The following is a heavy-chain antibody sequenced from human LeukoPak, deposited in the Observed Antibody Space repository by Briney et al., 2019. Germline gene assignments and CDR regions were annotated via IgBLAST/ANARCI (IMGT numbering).Heavy chain of an antibody. D-gene: IGHD3-10*01. Sequence: SGRSLRLSCAASGFTFSSYAMHWVRQAPGKGLEWVAVISYDGSNKYYADSVKGRFTISRDNSKNALYLQMNSLRAEDTAVYYCATPLWFGDLLPLNYWGQGTLVTVSS. CDR1: GFTFSSYA. CDR2: ISYDGSNK. V-gene: IGHV3-30-3*01. J-gene: IGHJ4*02. CDR3: ATPLWFGDLLPLNY.